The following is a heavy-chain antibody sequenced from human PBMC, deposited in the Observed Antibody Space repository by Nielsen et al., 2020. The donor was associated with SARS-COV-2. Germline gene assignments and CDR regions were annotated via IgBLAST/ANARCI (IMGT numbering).Heavy chain of an antibody. J-gene: IGHJ4*02. V-gene: IGHV3-7*03. CDR3: ARANPTVTTWGY. CDR1: GFTFSSYW. Sequence: GESLKISCAASGFTFSSYWMSWVRQAPGKGLEWVANIKQDGSEKYYVDSVKGRFTISRDNAKNSLYLQMNSLRAEDTAVYYCARANPTVTTWGYWGQGTLVTVSS. CDR2: IKQDGSEK. D-gene: IGHD4-17*01.